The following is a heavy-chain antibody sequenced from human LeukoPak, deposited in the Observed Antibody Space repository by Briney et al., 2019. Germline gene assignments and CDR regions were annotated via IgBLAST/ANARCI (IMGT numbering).Heavy chain of an antibody. Sequence: ASVKVSCKASGYTFTSYGISWVRQAPGQGLEWMGWISAYNGNTNYAQKLQGRVTMTTDTSTSTAYMELRSLRSDDTAVYYCARGPRPIMVRGGEDFDYWGQGTLVTVPS. V-gene: IGHV1-18*01. CDR2: ISAYNGNT. D-gene: IGHD3-10*01. CDR3: ARGPRPIMVRGGEDFDY. J-gene: IGHJ4*02. CDR1: GYTFTSYG.